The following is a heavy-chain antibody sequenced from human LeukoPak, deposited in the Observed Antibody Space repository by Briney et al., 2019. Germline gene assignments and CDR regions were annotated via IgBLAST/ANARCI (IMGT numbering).Heavy chain of an antibody. J-gene: IGHJ4*02. CDR2: IYYSGST. Sequence: SETLSLTCTVSGGSISSSSYYWGWIRQPPGKGLEWIGSIYYSGSTYYNPSLKSRVTISVDTSKNQLSLKLSSVTAADTAVYYCARQYFRRKTYYYDSSGYSDYWGQGTLVTVSS. CDR3: ARQYFRRKTYYYDSSGYSDY. CDR1: GGSISSSSYY. D-gene: IGHD3-22*01. V-gene: IGHV4-39*01.